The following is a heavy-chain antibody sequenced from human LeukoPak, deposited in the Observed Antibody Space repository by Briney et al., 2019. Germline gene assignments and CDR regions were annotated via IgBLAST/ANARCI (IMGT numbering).Heavy chain of an antibody. Sequence: SVKVSCKASGGTFSSYAISWVRQAPGQGLEWMGRIIPILGIANYAQKFQGRVTITADKSTSTAYMELSSLRSEDTAVYYCARGYCSSTSCYTMDHWFDPWGQGTLVTVSS. D-gene: IGHD2-2*02. CDR1: GGTFSSYA. V-gene: IGHV1-69*04. J-gene: IGHJ5*02. CDR3: ARGYCSSTSCYTMDHWFDP. CDR2: IIPILGIA.